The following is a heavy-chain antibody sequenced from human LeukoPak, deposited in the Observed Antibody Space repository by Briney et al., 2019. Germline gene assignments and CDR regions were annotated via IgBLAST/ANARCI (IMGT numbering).Heavy chain of an antibody. V-gene: IGHV3-64*01. CDR1: GFTFSSYA. J-gene: IGHJ1*01. CDR2: ISSNGGST. D-gene: IGHD2-21*02. Sequence: GGSLRLSCAASGFTFSSYAMHWVRQAPGKGLEYVSAISSNGGSTYYANSVKGRFTISRDNSKNALYLQMGSLRAEDMAVYYCARGIGVTPTEYFQHWGQGTLVTVSS. CDR3: ARGIGVTPTEYFQH.